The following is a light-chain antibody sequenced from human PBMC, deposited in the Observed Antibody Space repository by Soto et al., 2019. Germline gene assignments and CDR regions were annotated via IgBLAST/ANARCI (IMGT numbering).Light chain of an antibody. J-gene: IGKJ2*01. V-gene: IGKV3-15*01. CDR1: QSVSSN. CDR3: QQYNNWRAAYP. CDR2: GAS. Sequence: EIVMTQSPATLSVSPGERATLSCRASQSVSSNLAWYQQKPGQAARLLIYGASTRATGIPASFSGGGSGTEFTLTISSLQSEDFAVYYCQQYNNWRAAYPFGQGTKREIK.